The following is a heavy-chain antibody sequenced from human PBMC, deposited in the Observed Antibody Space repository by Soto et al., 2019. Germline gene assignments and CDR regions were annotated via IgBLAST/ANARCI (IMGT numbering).Heavy chain of an antibody. D-gene: IGHD3-10*01. J-gene: IGHJ4*02. CDR1: GYTFTSYG. Sequence: QVQLVQSGAEVKKPGASVKVSCKASGYTFTSYGISWVRQAPGQGLEWMGWISAYNGNTNYAQKLQGRVTITTDTSTSTAYMELRSLRSDDTAVYYCARAFAYGSGSPPIPFDYWGQGTLVTVSS. V-gene: IGHV1-18*04. CDR3: ARAFAYGSGSPPIPFDY. CDR2: ISAYNGNT.